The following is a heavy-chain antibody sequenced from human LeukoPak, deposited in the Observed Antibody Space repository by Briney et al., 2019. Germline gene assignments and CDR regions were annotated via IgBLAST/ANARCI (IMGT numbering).Heavy chain of an antibody. CDR3: ARDNYYDTSGHGH. CDR1: GGSISSGSYY. Sequence: SQTLSLTCTVSGGSISSGSYYWSWIRQPAGEGLERIGRIYTSGSTNYNPSLKSRVTISVDTSKNQFSLKLSSVTAADTAVYYCARDNYYDTSGHGHWGQGTLVTVSS. J-gene: IGHJ4*02. D-gene: IGHD3-22*01. V-gene: IGHV4-61*02. CDR2: IYTSGST.